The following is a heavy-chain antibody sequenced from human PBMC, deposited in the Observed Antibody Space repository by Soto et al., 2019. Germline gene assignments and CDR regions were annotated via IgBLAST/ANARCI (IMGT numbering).Heavy chain of an antibody. CDR2: ISSSGSTI. CDR3: ARDSARVPWLG. CDR1: GFTFSSYE. Sequence: PGGSLRLSCAASGFTFSSYEMNWVRQAPGKGLEWVSYISSSGSTIYYADSVKGRFTISRDNAKNSLYLQMNSLRAEDTAVYYCARDSARVPWLGWGQGTLVTVSS. D-gene: IGHD5-12*01. J-gene: IGHJ4*02. V-gene: IGHV3-48*03.